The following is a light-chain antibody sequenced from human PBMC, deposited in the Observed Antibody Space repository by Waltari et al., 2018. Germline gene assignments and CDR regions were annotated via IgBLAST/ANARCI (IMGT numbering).Light chain of an antibody. Sequence: EIVMTQSPLSLPVTPGEPAYVSCRSSQSLLHSNGYTFLDWYVQKPGQSPQLLIYMVSNRASGVPDRFSGSGSGTDFTLEISRVEAEDVGVYYCMQARQTPWTFGQGTKVEIK. CDR3: MQARQTPWT. V-gene: IGKV2-28*01. J-gene: IGKJ1*01. CDR1: QSLLHSNGYTF. CDR2: MVS.